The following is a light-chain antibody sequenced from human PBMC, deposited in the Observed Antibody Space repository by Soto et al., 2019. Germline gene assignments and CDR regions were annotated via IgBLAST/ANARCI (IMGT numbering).Light chain of an antibody. J-gene: IGKJ1*01. CDR2: KAS. CDR1: QSISSW. Sequence: DIQMTQSPSTLSASVGDRVTITCRASQSISSWLAWYQQKPGKAPKLLIYKASSLESGVPSRFSGSGSGTEISLTISSLQPDDFATYYCQQYQSYSWTFGQGTKVDIK. V-gene: IGKV1-5*03. CDR3: QQYQSYSWT.